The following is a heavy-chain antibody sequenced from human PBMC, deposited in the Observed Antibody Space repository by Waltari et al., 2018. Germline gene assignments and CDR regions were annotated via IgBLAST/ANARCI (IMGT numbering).Heavy chain of an antibody. J-gene: IGHJ4*02. D-gene: IGHD4-17*01. V-gene: IGHV1-46*01. CDR3: ARSRPTAGDLDY. Sequence: QVQLVQSGAEVKKPGASVKVSCKASEYTFTRYYMHWVRQAPGQGLEWMGALTPRDGSTNYAQSFQGRVTMTRDMSTSTVYMELSSLRSEDTAVYFCARSRPTAGDLDYWGQGTLVTVSS. CDR1: EYTFTRYY. CDR2: LTPRDGST.